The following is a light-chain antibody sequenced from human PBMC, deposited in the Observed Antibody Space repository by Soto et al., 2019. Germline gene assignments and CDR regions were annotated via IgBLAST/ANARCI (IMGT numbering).Light chain of an antibody. V-gene: IGLV2-14*01. CDR2: EVS. CDR1: SSDVGRYNY. J-gene: IGLJ1*01. Sequence: QSALTQPASMSGSPGQSITICCTGSSSDVGRYNYVSWYQQHPGKAPKLVISEVSNRPSGVSDRFSGSKSGNTASLTISGFQSEDEADYYCSSYTGTSSTLYVFGTGTKLTVL. CDR3: SSYTGTSSTLYV.